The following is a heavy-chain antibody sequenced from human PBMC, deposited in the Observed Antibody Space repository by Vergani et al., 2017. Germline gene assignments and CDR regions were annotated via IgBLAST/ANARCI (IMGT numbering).Heavy chain of an antibody. CDR2: INPNSGGT. D-gene: IGHD3-22*01. CDR3: ARARPHYYDSSGSPAYYFDY. J-gene: IGHJ4*02. V-gene: IGHV1-2*02. Sequence: QVQLVQSGAEVKKPGASVKVSCKASGYTFTGSYMHWVRQAPGQGLEWMGWINPNSGGTNYAQKFQGRVTMTRDTSISTAYMELGRLRSDDTAVYYCARARPHYYDSSGSPAYYFDYWGQGTLVTVSS. CDR1: GYTFTGSY.